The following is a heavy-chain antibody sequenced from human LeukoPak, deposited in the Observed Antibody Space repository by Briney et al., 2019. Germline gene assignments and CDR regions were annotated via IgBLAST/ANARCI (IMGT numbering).Heavy chain of an antibody. J-gene: IGHJ4*02. CDR1: GGSITSYY. D-gene: IGHD6-13*01. V-gene: IGHV4-59*08. CDR3: ARGGIAAGP. CDR2: IYYSGST. Sequence: SETLSLTCTVSGGSITSYYWSWIRQPPGKGLEWIGYIYYSGSTNYNTSLKRRVTISVDTSKNQVSLKLSSVTAADTAVCYCARGGIAAGPWGQGTLVTVSS.